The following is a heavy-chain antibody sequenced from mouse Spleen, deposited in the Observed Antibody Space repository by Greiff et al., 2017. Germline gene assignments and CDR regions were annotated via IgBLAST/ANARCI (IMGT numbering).Heavy chain of an antibody. Sequence: QVQLKQSGAELVRPGASVKLSCKASGYTFTDYYINWVKQRPGQGLEWIARIYPGSGNTYYNEKFKGKATLTAEKSSSTAYMQLSSLTSEDSAVYYCAPYDYDRDYYAMDYWGQGTSVTVSS. V-gene: IGHV1-76*01. J-gene: IGHJ4*01. CDR3: APYDYDRDYYAMDY. CDR1: GYTFTDYY. D-gene: IGHD2-4*01. CDR2: IYPGSGNT.